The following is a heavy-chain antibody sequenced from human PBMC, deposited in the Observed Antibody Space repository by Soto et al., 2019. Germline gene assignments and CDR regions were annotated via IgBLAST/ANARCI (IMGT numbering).Heavy chain of an antibody. CDR1: GFTFSNYA. CDR2: ITNNGGST. Sequence: GGSLRLSCSASGFTFSNYAIHWVRQAPGKGLEYVAAITNNGGSTKYADSVKGRFTISRDNSKSTVFLQMSSLRPEDTAIYYLVKDHGPYHLNLESWGRGTLVTVSS. J-gene: IGHJ4*02. D-gene: IGHD2-2*01. V-gene: IGHV3-64D*06. CDR3: VKDHGPYHLNLES.